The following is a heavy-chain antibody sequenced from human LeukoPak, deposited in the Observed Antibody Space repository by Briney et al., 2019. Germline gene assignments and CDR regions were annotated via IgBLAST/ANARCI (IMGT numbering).Heavy chain of an antibody. CDR3: AREPLIYDILTGYYLGYYFDY. Sequence: GGSLRLSCAASGFTFNSYSMNWVRQAPGKGLEWVSSISSSSSYIYYADSVKGRFTISRDNAKNSLYLQMNSLRAEDTAVYYCAREPLIYDILTGYYLGYYFDYWGQGTLVTVSS. D-gene: IGHD3-9*01. V-gene: IGHV3-21*01. CDR2: ISSSSSYI. CDR1: GFTFNSYS. J-gene: IGHJ4*02.